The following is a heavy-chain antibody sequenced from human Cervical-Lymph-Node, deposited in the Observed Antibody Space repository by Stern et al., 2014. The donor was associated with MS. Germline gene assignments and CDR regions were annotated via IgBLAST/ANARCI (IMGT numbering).Heavy chain of an antibody. CDR2: IFPVFGTP. V-gene: IGHV1-69*01. D-gene: IGHD6-13*01. Sequence: VQLLESGAEVTKPGSSVKVSCKSSGGTFSKFPSSWVRQAPGQGIEWMGGIFPVFGTPTYAQEFSGRFTITADVSTSTVYMELSSLRSDDTAVYYCALSSETSDRWYSLGYDLWGQGTLVTVSS. CDR3: ALSSETSDRWYSLGYDL. J-gene: IGHJ5*02. CDR1: GGTFSKFP.